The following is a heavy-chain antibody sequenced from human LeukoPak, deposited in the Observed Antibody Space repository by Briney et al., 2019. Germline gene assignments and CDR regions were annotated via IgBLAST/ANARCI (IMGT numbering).Heavy chain of an antibody. CDR3: AREGPGYDAFDI. V-gene: IGHV4-38-2*02. J-gene: IGHJ3*02. CDR1: GYSISSGYY. CDR2: IYHSGST. D-gene: IGHD3-10*01. Sequence: SETLSLTCAVSGYSISSGYYWGWVRQPPGKGLEWIGNIYHSGSTNYNPSLKSRVTISVDTSKNQFSLKLSSVTAADTAVYYCAREGPGYDAFDIWGQGTMVTVSS.